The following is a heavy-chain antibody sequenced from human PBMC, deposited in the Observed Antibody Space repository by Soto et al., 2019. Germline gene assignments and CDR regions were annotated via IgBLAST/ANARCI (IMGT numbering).Heavy chain of an antibody. CDR2: IYYSGNT. V-gene: IGHV4-39*01. Sequence: PSETCPLTCTVSGGSISSGGYYWSWIRQHPGKGLEWIGYIYYSGNTYYNPSLKSRVTISVDTSKNQFSLKLSSVTAADTAVYYCARRGRDDQPFDYWGQGTLVTVSS. D-gene: IGHD1-26*01. CDR1: GGSISSGGYY. J-gene: IGHJ4*02. CDR3: ARRGRDDQPFDY.